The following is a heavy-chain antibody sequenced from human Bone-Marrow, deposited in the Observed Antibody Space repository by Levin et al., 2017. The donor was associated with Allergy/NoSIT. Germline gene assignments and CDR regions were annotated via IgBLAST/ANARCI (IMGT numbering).Heavy chain of an antibody. CDR2: SNAGNGNT. CDR3: ARDSEGIPPGAVYSSSWDY. J-gene: IGHJ4*02. V-gene: IGHV1-3*02. Sequence: GASVKVSCKASGYTFTSYAMHWVRQAPGQRLEWMGWSNAGNGNTKYSQEFQGRVTITRDTSASTAYMELSSLRSEDMAVYYCARDSEGIPPGAVYSSSWDYWGQGTLVTVSS. CDR1: GYTFTSYA. D-gene: IGHD6-13*01.